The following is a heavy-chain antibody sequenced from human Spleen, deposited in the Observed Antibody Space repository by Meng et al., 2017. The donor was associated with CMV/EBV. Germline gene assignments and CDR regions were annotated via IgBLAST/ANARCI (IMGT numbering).Heavy chain of an antibody. CDR3: ARSGYSGYDSLDY. CDR1: GGTFSSY. CDR2: IIPILIMP. Sequence: SVKVSCKASGGTFSSYITWVRQAPGQGLEWMGGIIPILIMPNYAQRFQGRVTITADKSTTTAYMELSSLRSEDTAVYYCARSGYSGYDSLDYWGQGTLVTVSS. J-gene: IGHJ4*02. V-gene: IGHV1-69*10. D-gene: IGHD5-12*01.